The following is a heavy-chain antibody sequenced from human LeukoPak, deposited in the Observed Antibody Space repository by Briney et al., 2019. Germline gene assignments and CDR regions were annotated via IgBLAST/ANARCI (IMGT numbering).Heavy chain of an antibody. Sequence: PGGSLRLSCTAFGFTFSDYYMSWIRQAPGKGLEWVSYISSSGSTIYYGDSVKGRFTMSRDNAKNSLYLQMNSLRAEDTAVYYCARKHAERAHDYWGQGTLVTVSS. D-gene: IGHD5-24*01. CDR3: ARKHAERAHDY. CDR2: ISSSGSTI. J-gene: IGHJ4*02. V-gene: IGHV3-11*01. CDR1: GFTFSDYY.